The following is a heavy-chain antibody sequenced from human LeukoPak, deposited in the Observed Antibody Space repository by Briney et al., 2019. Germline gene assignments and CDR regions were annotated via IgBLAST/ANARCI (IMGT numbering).Heavy chain of an antibody. J-gene: IGHJ4*02. CDR1: GGSISSYR. CDR3: ARHPGSYYDY. Sequence: SETLSLTCTVSGGSISSYRWSWIRQPPGKGLEWIGYIYYSGSTNYNPSLKSRVTISVDTSKNQFSLKLSSVTAADTAVYYCARHPGSYYDYWGQGTLVTVSS. V-gene: IGHV4-59*08. CDR2: IYYSGST. D-gene: IGHD1-26*01.